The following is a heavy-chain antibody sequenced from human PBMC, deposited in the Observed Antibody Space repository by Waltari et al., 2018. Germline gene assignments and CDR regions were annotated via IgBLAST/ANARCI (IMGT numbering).Heavy chain of an antibody. V-gene: IGHV4-39*07. CDR3: AKEDFWSGYPAHNGFDS. CDR1: GGSIRNYY. J-gene: IGHJ5*01. CDR2: INYSGST. Sequence: QLQLQESGPGLVKPSETLSLTCSVSGGSIRNYYWGWIRQPPGKGLEWIGSINYSGSTYYNPSLKSRVTISVDTSKNQFSLRLTSVTAADTAAYYCAKEDFWSGYPAHNGFDSWGQGTLVTVSS. D-gene: IGHD3-3*01.